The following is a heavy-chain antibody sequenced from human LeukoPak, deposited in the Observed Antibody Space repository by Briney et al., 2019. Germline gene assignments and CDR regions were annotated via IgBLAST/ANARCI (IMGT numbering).Heavy chain of an antibody. Sequence: PGGSLRLSCVASGFTFSSYSMNWVRQTPGKGLEWVSSISSSSSYIYYADSVKGRFTISRDNAKNSLYLQMISLRAEDAAVYYCARDQSYRQLVRYYCGMDVWGQGTTVTVSS. CDR2: ISSSSSYI. D-gene: IGHD6-13*01. J-gene: IGHJ6*02. CDR3: ARDQSYRQLVRYYCGMDV. CDR1: GFTFSSYS. V-gene: IGHV3-21*01.